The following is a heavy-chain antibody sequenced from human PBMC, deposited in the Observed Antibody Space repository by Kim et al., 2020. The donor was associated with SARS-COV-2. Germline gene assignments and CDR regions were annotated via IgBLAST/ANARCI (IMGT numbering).Heavy chain of an antibody. V-gene: IGHV1-58*01. CDR3: AADPSTYRYCSSTSCYNLYYYYGMDV. CDR2: IVVGSGNT. Sequence: SVKVSCKASGFTFTSSAVQWVRQARGQRLEWIGWIVVGSGNTNYAQKFQERVTITRDMSTSTAYMELSSLRSEDTAVYYCAADPSTYRYCSSTSCYNLYYYYGMDVWGQGTTVTVSS. J-gene: IGHJ6*02. CDR1: GFTFTSSA. D-gene: IGHD2-2*02.